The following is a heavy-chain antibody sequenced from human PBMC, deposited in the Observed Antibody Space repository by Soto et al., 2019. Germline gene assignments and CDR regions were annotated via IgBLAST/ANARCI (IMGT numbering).Heavy chain of an antibody. CDR1: GYSFSRYW. V-gene: IGHV5-51*01. CDR3: VRDTLAGDSSGPHS. CDR2: IYPGDSDT. D-gene: IGHD3-22*01. J-gene: IGHJ5*01. Sequence: GQSLKIPCKGSGYSFSRYWIAWVRQTPGKGLEWMGLIYPGDSDTRYSPSFQGQVTISADKSITTAYLQWSSLKASDTAIYYCVRDTLAGDSSGPHSWRHGILITVSP.